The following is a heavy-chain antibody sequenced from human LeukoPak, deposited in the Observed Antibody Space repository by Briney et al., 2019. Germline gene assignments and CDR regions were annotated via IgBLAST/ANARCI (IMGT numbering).Heavy chain of an antibody. J-gene: IGHJ4*02. Sequence: ASVKVSCKASGYTFTSYGISWVRQAPGQVLEWMGWISGYNGNTNYAQKVQGRVNMTTDTSTSTAYMELRSLRSDDTAVYYCARAPRGYSYGYLDFWGQGSLVTVSS. CDR2: ISGYNGNT. CDR1: GYTFTSYG. V-gene: IGHV1-18*04. D-gene: IGHD5-18*01. CDR3: ARAPRGYSYGYLDF.